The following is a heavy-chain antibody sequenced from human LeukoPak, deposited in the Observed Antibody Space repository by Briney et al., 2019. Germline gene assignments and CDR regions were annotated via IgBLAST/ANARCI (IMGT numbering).Heavy chain of an antibody. CDR3: ARDKEGPYSGSYGIIDY. D-gene: IGHD1-26*01. Sequence: GGSLRLSCAASGFTFSTYSFNWVRQAPGKGLEWVSYISSSSSSTYYADSVKGRFTISRDSAKNSLFLQMNSLRAEDTAVYYCARDKEGPYSGSYGIIDYWGQGTLVTVSS. J-gene: IGHJ4*02. V-gene: IGHV3-48*01. CDR1: GFTFSTYS. CDR2: ISSSSSST.